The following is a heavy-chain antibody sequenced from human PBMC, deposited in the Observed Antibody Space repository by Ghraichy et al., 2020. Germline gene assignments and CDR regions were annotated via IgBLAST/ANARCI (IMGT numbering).Heavy chain of an antibody. V-gene: IGHV1-8*03. CDR1: GYTFTSYD. CDR3: ARGHGNYSSDYYYYYYAMDV. D-gene: IGHD3-10*01. Sequence: ASVKVSCKASGYTFTSYDINWVRQAPGQGLEWMGWMNPNSGNTGYAQKFQGRVTITRNTSISTAYMELSSLRSEDTAVYYCARGHGNYSSDYYYYYYAMDVRGQRAKLTVSS. J-gene: IGHJ6*01. CDR2: MNPNSGNT.